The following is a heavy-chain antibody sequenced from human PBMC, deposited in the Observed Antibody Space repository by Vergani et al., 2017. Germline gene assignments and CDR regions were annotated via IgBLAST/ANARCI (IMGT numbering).Heavy chain of an antibody. CDR3: ARGDYGILTGYRN. V-gene: IGHV1-46*03. Sequence: QVQVVQSGAEVKKSGASVKVSCKTSGYTFSNYYMHWVRQAPGQGLEWMGIINPSGGHTNYAQKFQGRVTMTRDTSTSTVYMELSSLRSEDTTIYYCARGDYGILTGYRNRGQGTLVTVSA. J-gene: IGHJ4*02. CDR2: INPSGGHT. CDR1: GYTFSNYY. D-gene: IGHD3-9*01.